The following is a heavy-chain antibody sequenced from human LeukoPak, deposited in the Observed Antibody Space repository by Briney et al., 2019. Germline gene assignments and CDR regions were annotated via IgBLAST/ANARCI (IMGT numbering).Heavy chain of an antibody. Sequence: SETLSLTCAVYGGSFSGYYWSWIRQPPGKGLEWIGEINHSGSTNYNPSLKSRVTISVDTSKNQFSLKLSSVTAADTAVYYCARMPRTYYYDSSGAKGGYWGQGTLVTVSS. D-gene: IGHD3-22*01. CDR1: GGSFSGYY. J-gene: IGHJ4*02. CDR2: INHSGST. CDR3: ARMPRTYYYDSSGAKGGY. V-gene: IGHV4-34*01.